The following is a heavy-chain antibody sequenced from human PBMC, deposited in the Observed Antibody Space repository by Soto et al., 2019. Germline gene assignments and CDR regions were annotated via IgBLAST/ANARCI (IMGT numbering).Heavy chain of an antibody. J-gene: IGHJ6*02. CDR3: ARGRSSWYRRGSYYYYGMDV. Sequence: QEQLQQWGAGLLKPSETLSLTCVVYGGAFSGFYWTWIRQPPGKGLERIGEIDHSESTNYNPPLKSRVTISVDTSKNQVSLKLSSVTAADTAVYYCARGRSSWYRRGSYYYYGMDVWGQGTAVTVSS. V-gene: IGHV4-34*01. CDR2: IDHSEST. CDR1: GGAFSGFY. D-gene: IGHD6-13*01.